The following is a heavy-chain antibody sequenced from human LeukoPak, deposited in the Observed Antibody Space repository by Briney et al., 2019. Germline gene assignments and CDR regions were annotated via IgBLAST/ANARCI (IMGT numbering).Heavy chain of an antibody. J-gene: IGHJ4*02. V-gene: IGHV3-7*01. CDR3: ANGMI. CDR1: RFTSSGFL. Sequence: PGGSLRLSRAAPRFTSSGFLMSSVRQAPGKGVEWVVYVNQNGGAKNYVDSVKSRFTISRDNAKNSLYLQMSSLIAEDTAVYYCANGMIWGQGTLVTVSS. D-gene: IGHD3-16*01. CDR2: VNQNGGAK.